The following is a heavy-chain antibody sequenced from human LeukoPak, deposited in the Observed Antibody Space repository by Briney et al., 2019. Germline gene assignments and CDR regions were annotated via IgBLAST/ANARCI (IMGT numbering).Heavy chain of an antibody. CDR1: GFTFSNAW. D-gene: IGHD3-10*01. V-gene: IGHV3-15*01. Sequence: GGSLRLSCAASGFTFSNAWMSWVRQAPGKGLEWVGRIKSKTDGGTTDYAAPVKGRFTISRDDSKNTLYLQMNSLRAEDTAVYYCARGPAYGSRSDYLDYWGQGTLVYVSS. J-gene: IGHJ4*02. CDR3: ARGPAYGSRSDYLDY. CDR2: IKSKTDGGTT.